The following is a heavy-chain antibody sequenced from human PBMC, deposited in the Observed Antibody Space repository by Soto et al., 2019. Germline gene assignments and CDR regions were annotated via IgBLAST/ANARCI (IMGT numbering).Heavy chain of an antibody. CDR3: ASSPHKDSRPDY. D-gene: IGHD3-22*01. CDR1: GFTFSSYW. Sequence: GGSLRLSCAASGFTFSSYWMSWVRQAPGRGLEWMANIKYDGSEKYYVDSVKGRLTISRDNAKNSLYLQMNSLRAEDTAVYYCASSPHKDSRPDYWGQGTLVTVS. V-gene: IGHV3-7*03. J-gene: IGHJ4*02. CDR2: IKYDGSEK.